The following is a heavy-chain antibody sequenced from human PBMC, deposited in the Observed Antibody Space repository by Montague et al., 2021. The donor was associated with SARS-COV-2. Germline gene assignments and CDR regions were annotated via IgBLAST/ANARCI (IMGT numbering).Heavy chain of an antibody. CDR3: ARVMSDSSGYYGYGMDV. J-gene: IGHJ6*02. CDR1: GITASTNY. D-gene: IGHD3-22*01. V-gene: IGHV3-66*02. CDR2: IHSGGET. Sequence: SLRLSCAASGITASTNYMNWVRQAPGKGLEWVSVIHSGGETYYADSVKGRFTTSRDSPENTLYRQMNSLRPEDTAVYYCARVMSDSSGYYGYGMDVWGQGTTVTVSS.